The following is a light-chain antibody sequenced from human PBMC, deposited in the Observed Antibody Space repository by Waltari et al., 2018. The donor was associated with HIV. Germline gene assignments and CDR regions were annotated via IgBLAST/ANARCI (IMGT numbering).Light chain of an antibody. Sequence: QSALTQPPSASGSPGQSVTISCTGTGNDVGGYNYVSWYQLHPGKAPKLLIYDVTTRPSGGPDRFSGSKSGNTASLTVSGLQGDDEADYYCSSYAGSAVVFGGGTKLTVL. CDR1: GNDVGGYNY. CDR3: SSYAGSAVV. CDR2: DVT. V-gene: IGLV2-8*01. J-gene: IGLJ2*01.